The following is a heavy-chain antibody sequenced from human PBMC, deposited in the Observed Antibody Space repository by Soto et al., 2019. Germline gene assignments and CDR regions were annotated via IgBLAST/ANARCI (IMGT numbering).Heavy chain of an antibody. D-gene: IGHD3-16*01. CDR1: GGSLTSYP. CDR2: IIPIHGTT. Sequence: QMEQSGAEVRKPGSSVKVSCKPSGGSLTSYPMAWVRQAPGQGFEWMGGIIPIHGTTEYAQKFQGRVTITADESTNRATLELTGLTSEDTAVYFCARGWGLVSWGQGTLVTVSS. J-gene: IGHJ4*02. V-gene: IGHV1-69*01. CDR3: ARGWGLVS.